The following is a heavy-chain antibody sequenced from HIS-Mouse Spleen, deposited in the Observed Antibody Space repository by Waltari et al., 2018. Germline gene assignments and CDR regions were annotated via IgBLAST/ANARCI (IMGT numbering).Heavy chain of an antibody. CDR2: ISWNSGSI. J-gene: IGHJ4*02. CDR3: AKAGPHYFDY. V-gene: IGHV3-9*01. Sequence: EVQLVESGGGLVQPGRSLRLSCAASGFTFDDYAMHWVRQAPGKGREWVSGISWNSGSIGDADSVKGRFTISRDNAKNSLYLQMNSLRAEDTALYYCAKAGPHYFDYWGQGTLVTVSS. CDR1: GFTFDDYA.